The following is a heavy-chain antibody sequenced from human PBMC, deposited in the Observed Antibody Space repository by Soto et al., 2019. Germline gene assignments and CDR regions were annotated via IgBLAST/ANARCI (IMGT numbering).Heavy chain of an antibody. V-gene: IGHV1-69*12. D-gene: IGHD6-19*01. J-gene: IGHJ6*02. CDR1: GGTFSNYA. CDR3: ARVEAVAGLYNYHGLDV. CDR2: IVPIFGTT. Sequence: QVQLVQSGAEVKKPGYSVKVSCKVSGGTFSNYAIDWVRLAPGHGLEWMGGIVPIFGTTYYTQKFQGRATIIADDSTTTAYLEMVSLRSEDTAIYYCARVEAVAGLYNYHGLDVWGQGTAVTVSS.